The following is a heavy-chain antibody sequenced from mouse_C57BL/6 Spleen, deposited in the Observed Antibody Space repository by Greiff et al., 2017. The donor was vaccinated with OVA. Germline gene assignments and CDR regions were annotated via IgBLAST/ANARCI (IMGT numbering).Heavy chain of an antibody. J-gene: IGHJ3*01. Sequence: QVQLQQSGAELVRPGASVTLSCTASGYTFTDYDMHWVKQTPVHGLEWIGAIDPETGGTAYNQKFKGKAILTADKSYSTAYMELRSLTSEDSAVYYCTRKEAYYSSRGFAYWGKGTLVTVSA. D-gene: IGHD2-12*01. CDR1: GYTFTDYD. CDR2: IDPETGGT. V-gene: IGHV1-15*01. CDR3: TRKEAYYSSRGFAY.